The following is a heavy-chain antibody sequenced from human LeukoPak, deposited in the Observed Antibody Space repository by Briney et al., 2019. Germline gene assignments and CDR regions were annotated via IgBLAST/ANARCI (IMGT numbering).Heavy chain of an antibody. CDR1: GGSISTYY. Sequence: SETLSLTCTVSGGSISTYYWSWIRQPPGRGLEWIGYIYYSGSTNYNPSLKSRVTMSVDTSTNQFSLTLSSVTAADTAVYFCARSCSSTTCLLDYWGRGTPVTVSS. CDR2: IYYSGST. J-gene: IGHJ4*02. V-gene: IGHV4-59*08. CDR3: ARSCSSTTCLLDY. D-gene: IGHD2/OR15-2a*01.